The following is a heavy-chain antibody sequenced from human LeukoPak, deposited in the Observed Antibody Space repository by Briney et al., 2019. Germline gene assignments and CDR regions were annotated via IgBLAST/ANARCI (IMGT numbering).Heavy chain of an antibody. CDR2: IIPIFGTA. V-gene: IGHV1-69*13. J-gene: IGHJ4*02. CDR3: ARASDYDFWSGYFDY. CDR1: GGTFSSYA. Sequence: ASVKVSCKASGGTFSSYAISWVRQAPGQGLEWMGGIIPIFGTANYAQKFQGRVTITADESTSTAYMELSSLRSEDTAVYYCARASDYDFWSGYFDYWGQGTLVTVPS. D-gene: IGHD3-3*01.